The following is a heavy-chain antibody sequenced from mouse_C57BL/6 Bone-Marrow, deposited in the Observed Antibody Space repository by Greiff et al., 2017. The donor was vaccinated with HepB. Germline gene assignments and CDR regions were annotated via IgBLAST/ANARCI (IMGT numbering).Heavy chain of an antibody. J-gene: IGHJ1*03. Sequence: QVHVKQSGPELVKPGASVKLSCKASGYTFTSYDINWVKQRPGQGLEWIGWIYPRDGSTKYNEKFKGKATLTVDTSSSTAYMELHSLTSEDSAVYFCARHYGSSHSHWYFDVWGTGTTVTVSS. CDR1: GYTFTSYD. V-gene: IGHV1-85*01. CDR3: ARHYGSSHSHWYFDV. CDR2: IYPRDGST. D-gene: IGHD1-1*01.